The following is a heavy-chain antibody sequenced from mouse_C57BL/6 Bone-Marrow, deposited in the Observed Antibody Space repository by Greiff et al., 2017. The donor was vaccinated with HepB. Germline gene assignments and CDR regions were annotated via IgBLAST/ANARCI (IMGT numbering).Heavy chain of an antibody. J-gene: IGHJ4*01. CDR3: ARGGLRHYAMDY. CDR2: IFPRSGNT. Sequence: VQLQQSGAELARPGASVKLSCKASGYTFTSYGISWVKQRTGQGLEWIGEIFPRSGNTYYNEKFKGKATLTADKSSSTAYMELRSLTSEDSAVYFCARGGLRHYAMDYWGQGTSVTVSS. V-gene: IGHV1-81*01. CDR1: GYTFTSYG. D-gene: IGHD2-4*01.